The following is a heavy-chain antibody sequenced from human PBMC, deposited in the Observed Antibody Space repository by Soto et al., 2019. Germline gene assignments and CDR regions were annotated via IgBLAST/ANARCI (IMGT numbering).Heavy chain of an antibody. D-gene: IGHD4-17*01. Sequence: GGSLRLSCAAAGFTFGSYGIHCARQAPGKGLEWVAVIWYDGSNKYYADSVKGRFTISRDNAKNSLYLQMNSLRAEDTAVYYCAPLDTVTTSYWGQGTLVTVS. V-gene: IGHV3-33*03. J-gene: IGHJ4*02. CDR1: GFTFGSYG. CDR2: IWYDGSNK. CDR3: APLDTVTTSY.